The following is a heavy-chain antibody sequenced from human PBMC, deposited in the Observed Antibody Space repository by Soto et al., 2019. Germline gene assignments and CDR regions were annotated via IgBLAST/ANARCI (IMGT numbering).Heavy chain of an antibody. J-gene: IGHJ4*02. Sequence: ASVKVSCKASGYTFTSYYMHWVRQAPGQGLEWMGIINPSGGSTSYAQKFQGRVTMTRDTSTSTVYMELSSLRSEDTAVYYCEIEEPRDGSGDYCQFDYWGQGTLVIVSS. CDR2: INPSGGST. V-gene: IGHV1-46*01. D-gene: IGHD3-22*01. CDR1: GYTFTSYY. CDR3: EIEEPRDGSGDYCQFDY.